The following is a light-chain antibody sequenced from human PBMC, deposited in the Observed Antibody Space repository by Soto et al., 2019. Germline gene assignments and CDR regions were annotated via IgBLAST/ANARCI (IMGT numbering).Light chain of an antibody. Sequence: ALTQPASVSGSPGQSITISCTGTSSDGGGYNYVSWYQQHPVKAPRVMVYVVSNRPSGVSRGCSGSECGNPASLTISVLQAEYDADDYGSSYTSSSTLGGFRAGTKVTVL. CDR2: VVS. CDR3: SSYTSSSTLGG. V-gene: IGLV2-14*01. CDR1: SSDGGGYNY. J-gene: IGLJ1*01.